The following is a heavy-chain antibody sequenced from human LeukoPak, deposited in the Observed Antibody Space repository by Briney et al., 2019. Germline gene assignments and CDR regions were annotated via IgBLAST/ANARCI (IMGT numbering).Heavy chain of an antibody. Sequence: GGSLRLSCAASGLTFSSHWMHWVRQAPGKGLVWVSRITNDGSSTTYADSVKGRFTISRDNSKNTLYLQMNSLRAEDTAVYYCAREGSSSWYWFDPWGQGTLVTVSS. CDR2: ITNDGSST. J-gene: IGHJ5*02. D-gene: IGHD6-13*01. CDR3: AREGSSSWYWFDP. CDR1: GLTFSSHW. V-gene: IGHV3-74*01.